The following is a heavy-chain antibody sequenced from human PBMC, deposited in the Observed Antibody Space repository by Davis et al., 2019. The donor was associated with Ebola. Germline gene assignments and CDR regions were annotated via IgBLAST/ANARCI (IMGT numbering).Heavy chain of an antibody. J-gene: IGHJ3*02. CDR2: VYYSGST. V-gene: IGHV4-39*01. CDR3: ASPLRFLEWLLPHDAFDI. D-gene: IGHD3-3*01. Sequence: SETLSLTCTVSGGSISSSSYYWVWIRQPLGKGLEWIGSVYYSGSTYYNPSLKSRVTISVDTSKNQFSLKLSSVTAADTAVYYCASPLRFLEWLLPHDAFDIWGQGTMVTVSS. CDR1: GGSISSSSYY.